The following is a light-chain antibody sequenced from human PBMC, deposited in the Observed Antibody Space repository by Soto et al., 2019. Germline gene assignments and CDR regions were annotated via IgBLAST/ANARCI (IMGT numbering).Light chain of an antibody. Sequence: QSVLTQPPSVSGAPGQRVTISCTGSSSNIGAGYDVHWYQQLPGTAPKLLIYGNSNRPSGVPDRFSGSKSGTSASLAITGXXAXXXAXXYCQSYDSSLSGSVFGGGTKLTVL. CDR1: SSNIGAGYD. CDR2: GNS. V-gene: IGLV1-40*01. J-gene: IGLJ3*02. CDR3: QSYDSSLSGSV.